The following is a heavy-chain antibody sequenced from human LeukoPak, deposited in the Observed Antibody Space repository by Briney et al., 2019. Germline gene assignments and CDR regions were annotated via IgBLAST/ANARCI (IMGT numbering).Heavy chain of an antibody. CDR2: ISYDGSNK. CDR1: GFTFSSFW. D-gene: IGHD3-16*01. Sequence: GGSLRLSCAASGFTFSSFWMHWVRQAPGKGLEWVAVISYDGSNKYYADSVKGRFTISRDNSKNTLYLQMNSLRAEDTAVYYCANEGWGAWGQGTLVTVSS. J-gene: IGHJ5*02. CDR3: ANEGWGA. V-gene: IGHV3-30*18.